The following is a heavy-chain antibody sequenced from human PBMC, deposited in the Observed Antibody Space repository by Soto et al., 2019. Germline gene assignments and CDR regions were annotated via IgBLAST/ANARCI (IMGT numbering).Heavy chain of an antibody. V-gene: IGHV3-48*03. J-gene: IGHJ1*01. CDR1: GFTFSSYE. D-gene: IGHD6-13*01. CDR2: ISSSGSTI. CDR3: ARDHRVSSSWYDGSPPYFQH. Sequence: PGGSLRLSCAASGFTFSSYEMNWVRQAPGKGLEWVSYISSSGSTIYYADSVKGRFTISRDNAKNSLYLQMNSLRAEDTAVYYCARDHRVSSSWYDGSPPYFQHWGQGTLVTVSS.